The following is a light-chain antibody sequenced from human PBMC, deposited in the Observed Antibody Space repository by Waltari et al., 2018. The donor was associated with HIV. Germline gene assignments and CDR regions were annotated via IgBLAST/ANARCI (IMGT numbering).Light chain of an antibody. V-gene: IGKV1-6*01. CDR2: ASS. CDR1: QGVKND. J-gene: IGKJ3*01. CDR3: LQDYNYPFT. Sequence: AIQMTQSPSSLSASVGDSVTITCRASQGVKNDLGWYQQKPGTAPKLLIYASSTLQSGVPSRFSGSGSGTDFTLTISSLQPEDFATYYCLQDYNYPFTFGPGTKVDIK.